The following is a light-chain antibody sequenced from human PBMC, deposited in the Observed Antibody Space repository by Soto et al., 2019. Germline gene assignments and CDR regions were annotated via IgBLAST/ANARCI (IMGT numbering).Light chain of an antibody. Sequence: QLVLTQTPSVSGAPGQKITMSCTGSSSNIGAGYDVHWYQQLPGAAPKLLIYDDNNRPSGIPDRFSASKSGTSASLAITGLQAEDEADYYCSSYAGTYNLYFFGTGTKLTVL. CDR2: DDN. CDR1: SSNIGAGYD. V-gene: IGLV1-40*01. J-gene: IGLJ1*01. CDR3: SSYAGTYNLYF.